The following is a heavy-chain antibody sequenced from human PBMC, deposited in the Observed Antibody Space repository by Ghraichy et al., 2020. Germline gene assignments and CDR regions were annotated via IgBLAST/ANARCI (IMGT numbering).Heavy chain of an antibody. V-gene: IGHV3-7*01. CDR3: ARMYSSGWYRWGFDY. CDR2: IKQDGSEK. J-gene: IGHJ4*02. D-gene: IGHD6-19*01. Sequence: GGSLRLSCAASGFTFSSYWMSWVRQAPGKGLEWVANIKQDGSEKYYVDSVKGRFTISRDNAKNSLYLQMNSLRAEDTAVYYCARMYSSGWYRWGFDYWGQGTLVTVSS. CDR1: GFTFSSYW.